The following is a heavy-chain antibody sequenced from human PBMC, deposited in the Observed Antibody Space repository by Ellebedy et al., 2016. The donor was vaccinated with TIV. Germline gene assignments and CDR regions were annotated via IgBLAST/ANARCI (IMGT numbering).Heavy chain of an antibody. CDR2: IYSSGHT. CDR3: ASHTYLHDSGGYYSFDY. J-gene: IGHJ4*02. Sequence: SETLSLTXTVSGGSISSDYWSWIRQPAGKRLEWIGRIYSSGHTNYNPSFSSRVTMSVDSSKNQFSLKLYSVTAADTAVYYCASHTYLHDSGGYYSFDYWGQGTLVTVSS. V-gene: IGHV4-4*07. D-gene: IGHD3-22*01. CDR1: GGSISSDY.